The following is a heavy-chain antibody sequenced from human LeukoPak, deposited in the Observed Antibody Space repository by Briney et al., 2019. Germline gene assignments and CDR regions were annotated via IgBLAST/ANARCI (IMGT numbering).Heavy chain of an antibody. CDR2: ISGSGGST. V-gene: IGHV3-23*01. Sequence: PGGSLRLSCAASGFTFSSYAMSWVRQAPGKGLEWVSGISGSGGSTYYADSVKGRFTISRDSSKNTLYLQMNSLRAEDTAVYYCAKDAVVVPAAKDYWGQGTLVTVSS. CDR3: AKDAVVVPAAKDY. CDR1: GFTFSSYA. D-gene: IGHD2-2*01. J-gene: IGHJ4*02.